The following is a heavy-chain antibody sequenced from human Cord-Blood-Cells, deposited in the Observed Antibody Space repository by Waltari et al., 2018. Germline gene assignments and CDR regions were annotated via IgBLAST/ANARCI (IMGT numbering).Heavy chain of an antibody. CDR3: ARDQYDSSGYYYY. J-gene: IGHJ4*02. D-gene: IGHD3-22*01. Sequence: QVQLVQSGAEVKKPGASVKVSCKASGYTFTSYAMHCVRQAPGQRLAWMGWINAGNGNTKYSQKCQGRVTITRETSASTAYMELSSLRSEDTAVYYCARDQYDSSGYYYYWGQGTLVTVSS. CDR1: GYTFTSYA. V-gene: IGHV1-3*01. CDR2: INAGNGNT.